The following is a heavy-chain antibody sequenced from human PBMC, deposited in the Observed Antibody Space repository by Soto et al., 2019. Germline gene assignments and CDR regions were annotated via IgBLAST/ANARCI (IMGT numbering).Heavy chain of an antibody. D-gene: IGHD3-16*01. CDR2: ITSKGTTI. J-gene: IGHJ4*02. CDR1: GFTFSSYS. V-gene: IGHV3-48*02. CDR3: AREEGASSDTNSYPGSYDC. Sequence: GGSLRLSCAASGFTFSSYSMNWVRQAPGKGLEWIAYITSKGTTIKYADSGEGRFSVSRDNAKNSLFLQLNSLRDDDTAVYYCAREEGASSDTNSYPGSYDCWGQGTLVTVSS.